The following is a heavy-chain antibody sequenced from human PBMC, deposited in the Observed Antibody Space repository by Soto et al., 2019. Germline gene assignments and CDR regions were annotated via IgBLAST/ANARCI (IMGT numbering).Heavy chain of an antibody. D-gene: IGHD6-19*01. V-gene: IGHV4-39*01. CDR3: ASQPRIAVASTGDAFDI. CDR2: IYYSGST. J-gene: IGHJ3*02. CDR1: GGSISSSSYY. Sequence: SETLSLTCTVSGGSISSSSYYWGWIRQPPGKGLEWIGSIYYSGSTYYNPSLKSRVTISVDTSKNQFSLELSSVTAADTAVYYCASQPRIAVASTGDAFDIWGQGTMVTVSS.